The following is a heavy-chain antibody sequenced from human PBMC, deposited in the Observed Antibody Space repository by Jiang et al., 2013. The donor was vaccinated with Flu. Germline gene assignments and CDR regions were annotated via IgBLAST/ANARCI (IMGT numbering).Heavy chain of an antibody. CDR3: ARDGSEGIVGSARFNS. V-gene: IGHV3-48*01. J-gene: IGHJ5*02. CDR2: ISSSSSTI. D-gene: IGHD1-26*01. Sequence: FSSYSMDWVRQTPGKGLEWLSYISSSSSTIYYKHSVRGRFTISRDNARNSLYLQMNNLRVDDTGVYYCARDGSEGIVGSARFNSWGQGTLVTVSS. CDR1: FSSYS.